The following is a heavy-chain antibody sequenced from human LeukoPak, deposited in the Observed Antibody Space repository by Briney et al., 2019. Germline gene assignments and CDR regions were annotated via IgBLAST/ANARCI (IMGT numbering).Heavy chain of an antibody. V-gene: IGHV3-9*01. D-gene: IGHD4-23*01. CDR2: ISWNSGSI. Sequence: GGSLRLSCAASGFTFDDYAMHWVRQAPGKGLEWVSGISWNSGSIGYADSVKGRFTISRDNAKNSLYLQMNSLRAEDTALYYCAKGGDYGGNSYYFDYWGQGTLDTVSS. CDR1: GFTFDDYA. J-gene: IGHJ4*02. CDR3: AKGGDYGGNSYYFDY.